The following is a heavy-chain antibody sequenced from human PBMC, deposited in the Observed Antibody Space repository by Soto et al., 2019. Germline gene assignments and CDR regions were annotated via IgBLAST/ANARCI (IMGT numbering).Heavy chain of an antibody. CDR1: GGSISSGGYY. V-gene: IGHV4-31*03. Sequence: TSETLSLTCTVSGGSISSGGYYWSWIRQHPGKGLEWIGYIYYSGSTYYNPSLKSRVTISVDTSKNQFSLKLSSVTAADTAVYYCARVRPVGAKAFDIWGQGTMVTVSS. CDR2: IYYSGST. D-gene: IGHD1-26*01. CDR3: ARVRPVGAKAFDI. J-gene: IGHJ3*02.